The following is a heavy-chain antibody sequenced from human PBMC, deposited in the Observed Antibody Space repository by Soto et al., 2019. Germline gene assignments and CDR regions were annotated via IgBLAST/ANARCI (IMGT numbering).Heavy chain of an antibody. J-gene: IGHJ4*02. CDR3: GRVMIGTSRHTDSDY. Sequence: SETLSLTCTVSGGSISSGGSYWGWIRQPPGKGLEWIGYIYYSGNTILNASLRSRVTLSVDTSKNQFSLKVASVTAADTAIYYCGRVMIGTSRHTDSDYWGQGTQVTVSS. V-gene: IGHV4-30-4*01. CDR2: IYYSGNT. CDR1: GGSISSGGSY. D-gene: IGHD2-2*01.